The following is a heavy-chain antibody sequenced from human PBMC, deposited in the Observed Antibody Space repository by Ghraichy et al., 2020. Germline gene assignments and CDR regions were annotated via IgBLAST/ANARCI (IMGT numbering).Heavy chain of an antibody. CDR3: ARRAYYRDAFDI. Sequence: SAPTLVKPTQTLTLTCTFSGFSLSTSGVGVGWIRQPPGKALEWLALIYWDDDKRYSPSLKSRLTITKDTSKNQVVLTMANMDPVDTATYYCARRAYYRDAFDIWGQGTMVTVSS. CDR2: IYWDDDK. V-gene: IGHV2-5*02. J-gene: IGHJ3*02. CDR1: GFSLSTSGVG. D-gene: IGHD3-3*01.